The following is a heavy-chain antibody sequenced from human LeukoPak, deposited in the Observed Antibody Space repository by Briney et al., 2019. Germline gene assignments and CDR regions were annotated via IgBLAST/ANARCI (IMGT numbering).Heavy chain of an antibody. CDR3: VTNYDILTAYHVY. J-gene: IGHJ4*02. D-gene: IGHD3-9*01. CDR2: INHSGVT. CDR1: GGSFSGYF. V-gene: IGHV4-34*01. Sequence: SETLSLTCAVYGGSFSGYFSSWIRHPPGKGLEWIGEINHSGVTNYNPSLKSRVTISEDASKRQFSLKLTSVTAADTAVYYCVTNYDILTAYHVYWGQGTLVTVSS.